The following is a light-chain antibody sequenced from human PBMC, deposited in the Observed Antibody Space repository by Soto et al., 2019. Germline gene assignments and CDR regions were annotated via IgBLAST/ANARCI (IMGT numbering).Light chain of an antibody. CDR2: DAS. V-gene: IGKV3-11*01. CDR1: QSVSSY. J-gene: IGKJ2*01. Sequence: EIVLTQSPATLSLSPGERATLSCRASQSVSSYLAWYQQKPGQAPRLLMSDASNRATGIPARFSGSGSGTDFTLTISSLEPEDFAVYYCQQRSSWPRTFGQGTKLEIK. CDR3: QQRSSWPRT.